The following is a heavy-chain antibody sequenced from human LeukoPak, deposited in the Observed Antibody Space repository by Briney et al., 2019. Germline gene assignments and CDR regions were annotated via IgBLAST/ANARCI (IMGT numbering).Heavy chain of an antibody. J-gene: IGHJ3*02. CDR1: GYTFTSYG. CDR3: ARVVFDYDSSGYYGWRAFDI. D-gene: IGHD3-22*01. V-gene: IGHV1-18*01. Sequence: GASVKVSCKASGYTFTSYGISWVRQAPGQGLEWMGWISAYNGNTNYAQKLQGRVTMTTDTSTSTAYMELRSLRSDDTAVYYCARVVFDYDSSGYYGWRAFDIWGQGTMVTVSS. CDR2: ISAYNGNT.